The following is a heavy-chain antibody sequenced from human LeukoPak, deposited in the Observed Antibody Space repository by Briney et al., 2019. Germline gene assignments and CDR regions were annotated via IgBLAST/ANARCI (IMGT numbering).Heavy chain of an antibody. Sequence: GGSLRLSCAASGFTFSSYSMNWVRQAPGKGLEWVSSISSSSSYIYYADSVKGRFTISRDNAKNSLYLQMNSLRAEDTTVYYCARDRSEYDSVPLDYWGQGTLVTVSS. CDR3: ARDRSEYDSVPLDY. D-gene: IGHD3-22*01. CDR1: GFTFSSYS. CDR2: ISSSSSYI. J-gene: IGHJ4*02. V-gene: IGHV3-21*01.